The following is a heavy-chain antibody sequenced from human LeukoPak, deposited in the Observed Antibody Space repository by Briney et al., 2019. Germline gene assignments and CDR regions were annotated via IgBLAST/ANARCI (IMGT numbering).Heavy chain of an antibody. J-gene: IGHJ4*02. CDR2: MNPNSGNT. D-gene: IGHD1-20*01. CDR3: ARWITGATTIRPGLDY. CDR1: GYTFTSYD. Sequence: ASVKVSCKASGYTFTSYDINWVRQATGQGLEWMGWMNPNSGNTGYAQKFQGRVTMTRNTSISTAYMELSSLRSEDTAVYYCARWITGATTIRPGLDYWGQGTLVTVSS. V-gene: IGHV1-8*01.